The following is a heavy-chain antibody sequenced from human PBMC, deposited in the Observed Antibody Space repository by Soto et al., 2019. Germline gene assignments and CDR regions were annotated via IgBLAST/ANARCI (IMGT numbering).Heavy chain of an antibody. CDR1: GYTFTSYG. V-gene: IGHV1-18*01. CDR2: ISAYNGNT. J-gene: IGHJ6*02. CDR3: ARERGGIVVVPAAATRPYYYYGMDV. Sequence: QVQLVQSGAEVKKPGTSVKVSCKASGYTFTSYGISWGRQAPGQGLEWMGWISAYNGNTNYAQKLQGRVTMTTDTSTSTVDMELRSLISDDASVYYCARERGGIVVVPAAATRPYYYYGMDVWGQGTTVTVSS. D-gene: IGHD2-2*01.